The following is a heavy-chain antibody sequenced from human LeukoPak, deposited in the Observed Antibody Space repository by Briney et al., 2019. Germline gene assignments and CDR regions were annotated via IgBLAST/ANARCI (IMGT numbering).Heavy chain of an antibody. V-gene: IGHV3-53*01. CDR2: IYSGGST. Sequence: GGSLRLSCAAPGFTASSNYMSWVRQAPGKGLEWVSVIYSGGSTYHADSVKGRFTISRDNSKNTLFLQMNTLSAEDTAVYYCARLVGITYFDYWGQGTLVTVSS. D-gene: IGHD2-15*01. CDR3: ARLVGITYFDY. J-gene: IGHJ4*02. CDR1: GFTASSNY.